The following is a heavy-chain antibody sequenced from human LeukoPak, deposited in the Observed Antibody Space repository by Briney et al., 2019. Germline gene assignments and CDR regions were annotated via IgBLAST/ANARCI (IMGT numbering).Heavy chain of an antibody. D-gene: IGHD3-9*01. V-gene: IGHV4-34*01. CDR1: GGSFSGYY. Sequence: SETLSLTCAVYGGSFSGYYWSWIRQPPGKGLEWIGEINHSGSTNYNPSLKSRVTISVDTSKNQFSLKLSSVTAADTAVYYCARGRGRYFDWLFYHYMDVWGKGTTVTVSS. CDR2: INHSGST. CDR3: ARGRGRYFDWLFYHYMDV. J-gene: IGHJ6*03.